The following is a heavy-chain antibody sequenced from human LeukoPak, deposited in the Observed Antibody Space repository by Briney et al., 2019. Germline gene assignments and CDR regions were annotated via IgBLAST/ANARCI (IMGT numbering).Heavy chain of an antibody. CDR3: ARTNTYYYDSSGYYHQDPFDY. V-gene: IGHV1-2*02. Sequence: ASVKVSCKASGYTFTGYYMHWVRQAPGQGLEWMGWINPNSGGTNYAQKFQGGVTMTRDTSISTAYMELSRLRSDDTAVYYCARTNTYYYDSSGYYHQDPFDYWGQGTLVTVSS. D-gene: IGHD3-22*01. CDR1: GYTFTGYY. CDR2: INPNSGGT. J-gene: IGHJ4*02.